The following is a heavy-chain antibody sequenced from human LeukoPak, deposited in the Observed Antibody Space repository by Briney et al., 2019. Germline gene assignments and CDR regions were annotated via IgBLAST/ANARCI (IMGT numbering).Heavy chain of an antibody. D-gene: IGHD6-19*01. V-gene: IGHV3-21*01. Sequence: GGSLRLSCAASGFTLSSYSMNWVRQAPGKGLEWVSSIGTSSSYIYYADSVKGRFTISRDNAKNSLYLQMNSLRAEDTAVYYCARAIAVAGTDWYFDLWGRGTLVTVSS. CDR1: GFTLSSYS. CDR2: IGTSSSYI. CDR3: ARAIAVAGTDWYFDL. J-gene: IGHJ2*01.